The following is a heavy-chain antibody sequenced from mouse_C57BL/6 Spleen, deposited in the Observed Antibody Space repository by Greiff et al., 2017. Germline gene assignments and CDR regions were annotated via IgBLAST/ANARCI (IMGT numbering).Heavy chain of an antibody. Sequence: VQLQQSGAELVKPGASVKLSCTASGFTFTDYYMHWVKQRPGQGLEWIGRINPDGGGTKYAPKFQGKATLTADTSSNTAYLQLSSLTSEDTAVYFCAISGTVVAVDYWGQGTTVTVAS. CDR3: AISGTVVAVDY. D-gene: IGHD1-1*02. J-gene: IGHJ4*01. CDR1: GFTFTDYY. V-gene: IGHV14-2*01. CDR2: INPDGGGT.